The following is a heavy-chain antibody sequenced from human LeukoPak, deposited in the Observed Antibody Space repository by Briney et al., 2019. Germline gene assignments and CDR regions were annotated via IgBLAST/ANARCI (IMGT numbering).Heavy chain of an antibody. CDR1: GFTFSSYG. CDR3: ASDPDTSVLRGFDY. D-gene: IGHD5-18*01. Sequence: GGSLRLSCAASGFTFSSYGMNWVRQAPGEGLEWVSSISSSSNYKYYADSVKGRFTISRDNAKNSLFLQMSSLRAEDTAVYYCASDPDTSVLRGFDYWGQGTLVSVSS. V-gene: IGHV3-21*01. J-gene: IGHJ4*02. CDR2: ISSSSNYK.